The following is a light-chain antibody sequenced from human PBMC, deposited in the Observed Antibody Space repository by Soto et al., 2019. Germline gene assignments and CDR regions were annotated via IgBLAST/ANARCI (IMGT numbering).Light chain of an antibody. CDR3: HQYGTASLT. CDR2: GAS. V-gene: IGKV3-20*01. J-gene: IGKJ3*01. Sequence: EVVLTQSPGALSLSPGERATLSCRASQSVAANYLAWYQQKRGQAPRLLIYGASSRATGIPDRFSGRGSGTDFTLTISRREPEEFSVYYWHQYGTASLTFGPGTKVDIK. CDR1: QSVAANY.